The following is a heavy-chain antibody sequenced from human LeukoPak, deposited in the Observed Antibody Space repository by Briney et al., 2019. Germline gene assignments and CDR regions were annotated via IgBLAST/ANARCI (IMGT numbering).Heavy chain of an antibody. J-gene: IGHJ4*02. V-gene: IGHV4-30-2*01. CDR3: ARGGRAGDPFDY. D-gene: IGHD4-17*01. CDR2: IYHSGST. Sequence: SQTLSLTCAVSGGSISSGGYSWSWIRQPPGKGLEWIGYIYHSGSTYYNPSLKSRVTISVDRSKNQFSLKLSSVTAADTAVYYCARGGRAGDPFDYWGQGTLVTVSS. CDR1: GGSISSGGYS.